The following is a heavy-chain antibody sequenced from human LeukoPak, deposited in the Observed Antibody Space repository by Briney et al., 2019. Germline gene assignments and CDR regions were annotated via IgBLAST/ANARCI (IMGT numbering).Heavy chain of an antibody. D-gene: IGHD6-19*01. CDR3: ARDRPYTGGWRGFDY. V-gene: IGHV1-69*13. J-gene: IGHJ4*02. CDR2: IIPMFGIA. Sequence: SVKVSCKASGGTFSMYAISWVRQAPGQGLEWMGGIIPMFGIANYAQKFQGRVTITADESTSTAYMELSSLRSEDTAVYYCARDRPYTGGWRGFDYWGQGTLVTVSS. CDR1: GGTFSMYA.